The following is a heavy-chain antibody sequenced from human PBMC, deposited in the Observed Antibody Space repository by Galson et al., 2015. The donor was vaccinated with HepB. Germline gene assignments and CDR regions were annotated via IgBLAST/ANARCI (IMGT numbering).Heavy chain of an antibody. V-gene: IGHV3-9*01. Sequence: SLRLSCAASEFTFDDYAMHWVRQAPGKGLEWVSGISWNSGSMGYADSVKGRFTISRDNAKNSLYLQLNSLRAEDTALYFCAKVGWVFGSGRPLYYFDNWGQGTLVTVSS. CDR1: EFTFDDYA. D-gene: IGHD3-10*01. CDR2: ISWNSGSM. J-gene: IGHJ4*02. CDR3: AKVGWVFGSGRPLYYFDN.